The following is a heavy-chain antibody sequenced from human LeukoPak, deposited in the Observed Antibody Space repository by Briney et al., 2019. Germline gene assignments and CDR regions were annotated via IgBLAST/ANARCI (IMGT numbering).Heavy chain of an antibody. Sequence: PGGSLRLSCAASGFTFSSYTMNWVRQAPGKGLEWVSYISTSSMYIYYADSVKGRFTISRDNSTNTLYLQMNSLRAEDTAVYYCARDLVWFGEPKGYYNYMDVWGKGTTVTVSS. D-gene: IGHD3-10*01. CDR1: GFTFSSYT. CDR2: ISTSSMYI. CDR3: ARDLVWFGEPKGYYNYMDV. J-gene: IGHJ6*03. V-gene: IGHV3-21*01.